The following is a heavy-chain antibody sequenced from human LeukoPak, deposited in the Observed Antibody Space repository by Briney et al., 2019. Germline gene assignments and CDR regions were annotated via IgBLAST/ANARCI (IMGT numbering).Heavy chain of an antibody. CDR2: INHSGST. D-gene: IGHD2-15*01. CDR3: ARSKGYCSGGSCHNWFDP. J-gene: IGHJ5*02. Sequence: SETLSLTCAVYGGSFSGYYWSWIRQPPGKGLEWIGEINHSGSTNYNPSLKSRVTISVDTSKSQFSLKLSSVNAADTAVYYCARSKGYCSGGSCHNWFDPWGQGTLVTVSS. V-gene: IGHV4-34*01. CDR1: GGSFSGYY.